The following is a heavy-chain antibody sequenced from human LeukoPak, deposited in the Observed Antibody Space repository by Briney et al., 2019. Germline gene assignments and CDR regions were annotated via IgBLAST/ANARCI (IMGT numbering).Heavy chain of an antibody. CDR1: GFTFISYW. J-gene: IGHJ3*02. CDR3: ARDYVLDFPNAFDI. CDR2: IKQDGSEK. D-gene: IGHD3-16*01. V-gene: IGHV3-7*01. Sequence: PGGSLRVSCAASGFTFISYWMSWVRQARGKGLEWVANIKQDGSEKYYVDSVKGRFTISRDNAKNSLYLQMNSLRAEDTAVYYCARDYVLDFPNAFDIWGQGTMVTVSS.